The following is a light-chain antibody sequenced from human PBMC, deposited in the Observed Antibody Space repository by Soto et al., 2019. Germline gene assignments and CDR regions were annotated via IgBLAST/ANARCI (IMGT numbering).Light chain of an antibody. Sequence: ANQLTQSPSSLSASVGDRVTITCRASQGIAKDLGWYQQKPGKAPRLLIFGASFLQSGVPSRFSGSGSGTDFTLTINGLQPEDFATYYCLQNYYSFRTFGQGTKVEIK. V-gene: IGKV1-6*01. CDR2: GAS. J-gene: IGKJ1*01. CDR1: QGIAKD. CDR3: LQNYYSFRT.